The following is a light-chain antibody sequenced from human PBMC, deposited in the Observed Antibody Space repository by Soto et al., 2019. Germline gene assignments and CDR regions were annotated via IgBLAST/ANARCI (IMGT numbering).Light chain of an antibody. CDR2: AAS. CDR1: QSISSH. J-gene: IGKJ2*01. Sequence: DIQMTQSPSSLSASVGDRVTITCRASQSISSHLNWYQQKAGKAPKLLIYAASSLHTGVPSRFSGSGSGTDFTLTITSLQPEDFATYYCQHSYSIPPMFTFGQGTKLEIK. CDR3: QHSYSIPPMFT. V-gene: IGKV1-39*01.